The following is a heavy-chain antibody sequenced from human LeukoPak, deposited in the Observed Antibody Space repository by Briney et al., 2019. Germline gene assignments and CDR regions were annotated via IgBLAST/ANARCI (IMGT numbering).Heavy chain of an antibody. J-gene: IGHJ4*02. D-gene: IGHD4-11*01. V-gene: IGHV3-74*01. CDR1: GFTVSSNY. Sequence: GGSLRLSCAASGFTVSSNYMSWVRQAPGKGLVWVPRINSDESITTYADSVKGRFTISRDNTKNTLYLQMNSLRAEDTAVYYCARGLVPGFLDYWGQGTPVTVSS. CDR3: ARGLVPGFLDY. CDR2: INSDESIT.